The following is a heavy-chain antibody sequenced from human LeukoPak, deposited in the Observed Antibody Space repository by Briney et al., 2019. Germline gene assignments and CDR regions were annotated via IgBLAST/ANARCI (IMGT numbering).Heavy chain of an antibody. J-gene: IGHJ3*02. CDR2: ISGSGGST. CDR1: A. D-gene: IGHD4-17*01. CDR3: AKDLYDYGDYGSAFDI. Sequence: AXSWVRXAPGKGLEWVSAISGSGGSTYYADSVKGRFTISRDNSKNTLYLQMNSLRAEDTAVYYCAKDLYDYGDYGSAFDIWGQGTMVTVSS. V-gene: IGHV3-23*01.